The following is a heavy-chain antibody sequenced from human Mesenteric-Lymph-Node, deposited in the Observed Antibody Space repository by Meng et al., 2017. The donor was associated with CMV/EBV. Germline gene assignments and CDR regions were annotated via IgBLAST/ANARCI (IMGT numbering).Heavy chain of an antibody. D-gene: IGHD6-6*01. Sequence: TYTSYDINWVRQATGQGLEWMGWMNPNSGNTGYAQKFQGRVTITRNTSISTAYMELSSLRSEDTAVYYCARGGYSSSFYYYYGMDVWGQGTTVTVSS. CDR2: MNPNSGNT. J-gene: IGHJ6*02. V-gene: IGHV1-8*03. CDR3: ARGGYSSSFYYYYGMDV. CDR1: TYTSYD.